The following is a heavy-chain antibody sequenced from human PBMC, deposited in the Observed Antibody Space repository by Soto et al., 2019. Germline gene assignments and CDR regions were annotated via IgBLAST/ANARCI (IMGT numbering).Heavy chain of an antibody. Sequence: EVQLVESGGGLVQPGGSLRLSCAASGFTFSSYEMNWVRQAPGKGLEWVSYISSSGSTIYYADPVKGRFTISRDNAKNSLYLQMDGLGAEDTVGYYWAREATWYSSCWNNWFDPWGQGTLVTVSS. D-gene: IGHD6-19*01. J-gene: IGHJ5*02. CDR2: ISSSGSTI. CDR3: AREATWYSSCWNNWFDP. V-gene: IGHV3-48*03. CDR1: GFTFSSYE.